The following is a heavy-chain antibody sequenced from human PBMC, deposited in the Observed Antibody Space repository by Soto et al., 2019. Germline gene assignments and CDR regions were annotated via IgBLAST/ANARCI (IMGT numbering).Heavy chain of an antibody. CDR2: ISYDGSNK. V-gene: IGHV3-30*18. CDR1: GFTFSSYG. CDR3: AKDRATGGITSFGVVTIYYCGMDV. J-gene: IGHJ6*02. Sequence: QVQLVESGGGVVQPGRSLRLSCAASGFTFSSYGMHWVRQAPGKGLEWVAVISYDGSNKYYADSVKGRFTISRENSKNTLHLQMNSLRAEDTAVYYCAKDRATGGITSFGVVTIYYCGMDVWGQGTTVTVSS. D-gene: IGHD3-3*01.